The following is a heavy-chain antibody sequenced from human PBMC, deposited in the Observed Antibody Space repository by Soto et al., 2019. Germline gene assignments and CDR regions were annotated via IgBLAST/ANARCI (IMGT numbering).Heavy chain of an antibody. D-gene: IGHD1-26*01. J-gene: IGHJ4*02. CDR1: GFTFSNYW. Sequence: EVQVVESGGALVQLGGSLRLSCAASGFTFSNYWMHWVRQVPGEGLVWVSSINNDGSRTWYADSVRGRIAMSRDNARNLVYLQMNSLRAEDTAVYYCGTTFEYWGQGALVTVSS. CDR3: GTTFEY. CDR2: INNDGSRT. V-gene: IGHV3-74*01.